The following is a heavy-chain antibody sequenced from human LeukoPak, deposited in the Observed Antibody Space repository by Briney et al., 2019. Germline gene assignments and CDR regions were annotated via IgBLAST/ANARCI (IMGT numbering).Heavy chain of an antibody. CDR3: AREYYDNSGGEDAFDI. CDR2: IYSGGST. D-gene: IGHD3-22*01. Sequence: GGSLRLSCAASGXTVSSNYMNWVRQAPGKGLEWVSVIYSGGSTFYADSVEGRFTISRDNSNNTLYLQMNSLRAEDTAMYYCAREYYDNSGGEDAFDIWGPGTMVTVSS. J-gene: IGHJ3*02. V-gene: IGHV3-53*01. CDR1: GXTVSSNY.